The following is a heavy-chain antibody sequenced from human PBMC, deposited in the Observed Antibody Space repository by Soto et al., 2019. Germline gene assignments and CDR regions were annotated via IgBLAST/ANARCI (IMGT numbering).Heavy chain of an antibody. CDR2: IWYDGSNK. D-gene: IGHD2-15*01. CDR1: GFTFSSYG. V-gene: IGHV3-33*01. Sequence: QVQLVESGGGVVQPGRSLRLSCAASGFTFSSYGMHWVRQAPGKGLEWVAVIWYDGSNKYYADPVKGRFTISRDNSKNTLYLQMNSLRAEDTAVYYCARDGYCSGGSCYSVPVFDYWGQGTLVTVSS. CDR3: ARDGYCSGGSCYSVPVFDY. J-gene: IGHJ4*02.